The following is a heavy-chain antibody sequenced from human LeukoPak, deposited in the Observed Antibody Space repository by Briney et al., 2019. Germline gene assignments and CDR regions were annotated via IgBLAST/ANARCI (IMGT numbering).Heavy chain of an antibody. CDR3: ARAPPMTTVTVFDY. Sequence: SETLSLTCTVSGGSISSSSYYWGWIRQPPGKGLEWIGSIYYSGSTSYNPSLESRVTISVDTSKNHFSLKLSSVTAADTAVYYCARAPPMTTVTVFDYWGQGILVTVSS. D-gene: IGHD4-17*01. CDR2: IYYSGST. V-gene: IGHV4-39*07. CDR1: GGSISSSSYY. J-gene: IGHJ4*02.